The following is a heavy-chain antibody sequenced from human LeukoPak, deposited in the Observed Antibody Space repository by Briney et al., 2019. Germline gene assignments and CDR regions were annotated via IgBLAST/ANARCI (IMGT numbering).Heavy chain of an antibody. D-gene: IGHD4-11*01. V-gene: IGHV3-74*01. CDR2: INSDGSTT. CDR1: GFTFSSYD. J-gene: IGHJ4*02. CDR3: TVYRSPSVPFDY. Sequence: GSLRLSCAASGFTFSSYDMHWVRQAPGKGLVWISRINSDGSTTSYADSVKGRFTISRDNAKNTLYLQMNSLRAEDTAVYYCTVYRSPSVPFDYWGQGTLVTVSS.